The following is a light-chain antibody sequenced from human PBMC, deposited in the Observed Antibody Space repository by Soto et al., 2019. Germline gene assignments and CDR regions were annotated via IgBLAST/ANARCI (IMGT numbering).Light chain of an antibody. Sequence: QSALTQPASVSGSPGQSITISCTGTSSDVGVYNYVSWYQQHPGKAPKLMIYEVSTRPSGVSNRFSGSKSGNTASLTISGLQAEDEADYYCSSYTSSNTLVFGGGTKLTVL. J-gene: IGLJ2*01. V-gene: IGLV2-14*01. CDR2: EVS. CDR3: SSYTSSNTLV. CDR1: SSDVGVYNY.